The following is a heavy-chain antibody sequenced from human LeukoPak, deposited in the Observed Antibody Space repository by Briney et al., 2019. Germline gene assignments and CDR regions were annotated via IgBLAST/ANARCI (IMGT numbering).Heavy chain of an antibody. CDR3: ARAGYYDTSGLGRAFEI. V-gene: IGHV4-59*01. J-gene: IGHJ3*02. CDR2: IYYSGRT. Sequence: SETLSLTCTVSGGSISNYYWNWIRQSPGKGLEWIGKIYYSGRTNYNPYLKSRVTISVDTSKNQFSLNLSSVTAADTAVYYCARAGYYDTSGLGRAFEIWGQGTMVTVSS. D-gene: IGHD3-22*01. CDR1: GGSISNYY.